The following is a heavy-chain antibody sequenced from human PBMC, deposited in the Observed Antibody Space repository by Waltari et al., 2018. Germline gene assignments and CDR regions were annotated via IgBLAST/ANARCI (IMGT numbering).Heavy chain of an antibody. D-gene: IGHD3-10*01. V-gene: IGHV4-38-2*02. CDR2: MYYRGTT. CDR3: ARDVEGDGVLYGSPRRFDY. CDR1: NFYISNGYY. Sequence: QVQLQESGPGLVKPSETLSLTCAVSNFYISNGYYWGWIRQPPGKGLEWIGSMYYRGTTYYNPSLKGRVTISVDTSKNNLFMNLNSVTAADTAVYYCARDVEGDGVLYGSPRRFDYWGQGILVTVSS. J-gene: IGHJ4*02.